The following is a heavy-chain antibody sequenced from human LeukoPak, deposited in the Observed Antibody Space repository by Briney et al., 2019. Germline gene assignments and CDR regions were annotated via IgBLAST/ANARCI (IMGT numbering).Heavy chain of an antibody. CDR1: GGSISSSRYY. Sequence: SSETLSLTCTASGGSISSSRYYWGWIRQPPGKGLEWIGSMYYSGSTYYNPSLKSRVTISVDTSKNQFSLKLSSVTAADTAVYYCARPSITMVVVPFDYWGQGTLVTVSS. J-gene: IGHJ4*02. CDR3: ARPSITMVVVPFDY. CDR2: MYYSGST. D-gene: IGHD3-22*01. V-gene: IGHV4-39*01.